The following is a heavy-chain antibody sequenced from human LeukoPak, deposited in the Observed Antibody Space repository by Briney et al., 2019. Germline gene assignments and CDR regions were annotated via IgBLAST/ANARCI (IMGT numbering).Heavy chain of an antibody. Sequence: SETLSLTCAVYGGSFSGYYWSWIRQPPGKGLEWIGEINHSGSTNCNPSLKSRVTISVDTSKNQFSLKLSSVTAADTAVYYCARGRAVAPPVYFDYWGQGTLVTVSS. D-gene: IGHD6-19*01. CDR1: GGSFSGYY. CDR3: ARGRAVAPPVYFDY. CDR2: INHSGST. V-gene: IGHV4-34*01. J-gene: IGHJ4*02.